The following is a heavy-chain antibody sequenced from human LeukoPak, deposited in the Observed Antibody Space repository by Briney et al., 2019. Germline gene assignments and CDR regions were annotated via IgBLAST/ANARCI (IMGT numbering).Heavy chain of an antibody. D-gene: IGHD2-2*02. V-gene: IGHV4-31*03. CDR1: GGSISSGGYY. CDR3: ARTSLYCSSTSCYTSGFDY. CDR2: IYYSGST. Sequence: TLSLTCTVSGGSISSGGYYWSWIRQHPGKGLEWIGYIYYSGSTYYNPSLKSRVTISVDTSKNQFSLKLSSVTAADTAVYYCARTSLYCSSTSCYTSGFDYWGQGTLVTVSS. J-gene: IGHJ4*02.